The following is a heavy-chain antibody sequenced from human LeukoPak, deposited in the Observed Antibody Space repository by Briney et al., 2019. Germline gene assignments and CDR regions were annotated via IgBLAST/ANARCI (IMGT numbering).Heavy chain of an antibody. J-gene: IGHJ4*02. CDR1: GYTFTSYY. CDR3: AYRIAVAGTQFDY. Sequence: ASVKVSCKASGYTFTSYYMHWVRQAPGQGLEWMGIINPSGGSTSYAQKFQGRVTMTRDTSTCTVYMELSSLRSEDTAVYYCAYRIAVAGTQFDYWGQGTLVTVSS. D-gene: IGHD6-19*01. CDR2: INPSGGST. V-gene: IGHV1-46*01.